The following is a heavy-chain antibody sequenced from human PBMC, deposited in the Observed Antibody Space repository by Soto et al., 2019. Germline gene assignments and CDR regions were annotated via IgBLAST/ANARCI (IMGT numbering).Heavy chain of an antibody. V-gene: IGHV4-34*01. J-gene: IGHJ4*02. CDR2: INHRGTT. Sequence: PSETLSLTCAVYGGSFRGYYWRWIRQPPGKGLEWIGEINHRGTTNYSPSLKSRVTISVDTSKNQFSLKLSSVTAADTAVYFCARGTEGKAGTWYFDYWGLGTLVTVSS. CDR3: ARGTEGKAGTWYFDY. CDR1: GGSFRGYY. D-gene: IGHD6-13*01.